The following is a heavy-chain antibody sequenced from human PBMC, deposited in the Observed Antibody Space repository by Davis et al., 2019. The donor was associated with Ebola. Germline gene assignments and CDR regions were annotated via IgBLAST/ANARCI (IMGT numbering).Heavy chain of an antibody. CDR2: INHSGST. J-gene: IGHJ5*02. CDR1: GGSISSYY. Sequence: SETLSLTCTVSGGSISSYYWSWIRQPPGKGLEWIGEINHSGSTNYNPSLKSRVTISVDTSKNQSSLKLSSVTAADTAVYYCARRSSSWSQFAPWGQGTLVTVSS. D-gene: IGHD6-13*01. V-gene: IGHV4-34*01. CDR3: ARRSSSWSQFAP.